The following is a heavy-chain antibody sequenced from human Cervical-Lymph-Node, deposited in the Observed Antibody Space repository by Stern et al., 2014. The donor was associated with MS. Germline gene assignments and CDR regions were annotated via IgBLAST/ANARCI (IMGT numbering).Heavy chain of an antibody. V-gene: IGHV5-51*01. CDR3: ARRTLTPYWYLDL. J-gene: IGHJ2*01. CDR2: ICPGYSDT. CDR1: GYTFTSYW. Sequence: DVQLVQSGAEVKKPGESLKISCKGSGYTFTSYWIGWVRQMPGKGLEWMGIICPGYSDTRDSPSFQGQVTISADKSISTAYLQWSSLKASDTAMYYCARRTLTPYWYLDLWGRGTLVTVSS. D-gene: IGHD4-23*01.